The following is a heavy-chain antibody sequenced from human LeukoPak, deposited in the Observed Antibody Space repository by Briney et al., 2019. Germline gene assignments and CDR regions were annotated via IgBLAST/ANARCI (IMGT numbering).Heavy chain of an antibody. D-gene: IGHD3-10*01. Sequence: SETLSLTCAVYGGSFSGHYWSWIRQPPGKGLEWIGEINHSGSTNYNPSLKSRVTISVDTSKNQFSLKLNSVTAADMAVYYRARGYGLGSYYHHWGQGTLVTVSS. CDR1: GGSFSGHY. V-gene: IGHV4-34*01. J-gene: IGHJ4*02. CDR2: INHSGST. CDR3: ARGYGLGSYYHH.